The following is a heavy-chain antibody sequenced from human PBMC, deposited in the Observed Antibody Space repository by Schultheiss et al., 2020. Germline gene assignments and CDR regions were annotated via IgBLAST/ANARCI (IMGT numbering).Heavy chain of an antibody. J-gene: IGHJ4*02. CDR3: ARGKTSSSWSN. V-gene: IGHV1-2*04. D-gene: IGHD6-13*01. CDR1: GYTFTSYY. CDR2: INPNSGGT. Sequence: ASVKVSCKASGYTFTSYYMHWVRQAPGQGLEWMGWINPNSGGTNYAQKFQGWVTMTRDTSASTAYMELSSLRSDDTAVYYCARGKTSSSWSNWGQGTLVTVSS.